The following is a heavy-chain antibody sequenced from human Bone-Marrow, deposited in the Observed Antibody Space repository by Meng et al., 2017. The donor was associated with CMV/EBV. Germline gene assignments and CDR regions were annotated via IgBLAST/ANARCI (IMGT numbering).Heavy chain of an antibody. CDR2: IYHSGST. D-gene: IGHD3-3*01. CDR1: GYSISSGYY. Sequence: SETLSLTCTVSGYSISSGYYWGWIRQPPGKGLEWIGSIYHSGSTYYNPSLKSRVTISVDTSKNQFSLKLSSVTAADTAVYYCARVRSDYDFWSGYYRVLWYFDYWGQGTLVTVSS. V-gene: IGHV4-38-2*02. CDR3: ARVRSDYDFWSGYYRVLWYFDY. J-gene: IGHJ4*02.